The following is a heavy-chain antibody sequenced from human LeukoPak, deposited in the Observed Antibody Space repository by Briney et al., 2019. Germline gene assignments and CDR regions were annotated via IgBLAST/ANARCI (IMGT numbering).Heavy chain of an antibody. Sequence: ASVKVSCKASGYTFTDYAIHWVRQAPGQRLEWMGWINTGNGNTRYSQKFQDRFTIARDTSASTAYMELSSLRSEDTAVYYCARDYGSGSLYYWGQGTLVTVSS. J-gene: IGHJ4*02. CDR2: INTGNGNT. D-gene: IGHD3-10*01. V-gene: IGHV1-3*04. CDR3: ARDYGSGSLYY. CDR1: GYTFTDYA.